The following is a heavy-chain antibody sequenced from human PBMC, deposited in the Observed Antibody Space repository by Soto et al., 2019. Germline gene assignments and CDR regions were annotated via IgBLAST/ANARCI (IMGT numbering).Heavy chain of an antibody. CDR1: GFTVSSNY. V-gene: IGHV3-53*01. CDR3: ARGSHIVVVTTIYYGMDV. D-gene: IGHD2-21*02. Sequence: GGSLRLSCAASGFTVSSNYMSWVRQAPGKGLEWVSVIYSGGSTYYADSVKGRFTISRDNSKNTLYLQMNSLRAEDTAVYYCARGSHIVVVTTIYYGMDVWGQGTTVTVSS. J-gene: IGHJ6*02. CDR2: IYSGGST.